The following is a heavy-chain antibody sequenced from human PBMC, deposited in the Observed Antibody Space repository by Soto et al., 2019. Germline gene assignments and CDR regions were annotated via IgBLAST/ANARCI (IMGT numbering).Heavy chain of an antibody. CDR2: INSDGSST. D-gene: IGHD6-13*01. V-gene: IGHV3-74*01. CDR3: TRAPAPAGWFDY. CDR1: GFTFSSYW. J-gene: IGHJ5*01. Sequence: GGSLRLSCAASGFTFSSYWMHWVRQAPGKGLVWVSRINSDGSSTSYADSVRGRFTISRDNAKNTLYLQMNSLRGEDTAVYYCTRAPAPAGWFDYWGQGTLVTVSS.